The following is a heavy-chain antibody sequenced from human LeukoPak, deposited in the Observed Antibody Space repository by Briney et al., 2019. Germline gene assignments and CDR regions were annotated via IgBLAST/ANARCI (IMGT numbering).Heavy chain of an antibody. CDR1: GGSISSYY. CDR2: IYYSGST. CDR3: ARGSGYSYGYMGYFDY. D-gene: IGHD5-18*01. Sequence: SETLSLTCTVSGGSISSYYWSWLRQPPGKGLEGIGYIYYSGSTNYNPSLKSRVTISVDTSKNQFSLKLSSVTAADTAVYYCARGSGYSYGYMGYFDYWGQGTLVTVSS. V-gene: IGHV4-59*01. J-gene: IGHJ4*02.